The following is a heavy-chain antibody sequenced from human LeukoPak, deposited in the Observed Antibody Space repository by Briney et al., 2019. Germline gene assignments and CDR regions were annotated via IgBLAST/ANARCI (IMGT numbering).Heavy chain of an antibody. V-gene: IGHV3-21*01. CDR3: ATTYYDILTGVPGD. CDR1: GFTFSSYS. Sequence: GGSLGLSCAASGFTFSSYSMNLVRQAPGKGLEWVSSISSSSSYIYYADSVEGRFTISRDNAKNSLYLQMNSLRAEDTAVYYCATTYYDILTGVPGDWGQGTLVTVSS. J-gene: IGHJ4*02. D-gene: IGHD3-9*01. CDR2: ISSSSSYI.